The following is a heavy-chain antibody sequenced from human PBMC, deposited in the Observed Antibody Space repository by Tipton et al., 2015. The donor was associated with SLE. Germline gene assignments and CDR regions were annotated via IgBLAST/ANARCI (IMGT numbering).Heavy chain of an antibody. CDR1: GGSISSYY. J-gene: IGHJ1*01. CDR2: IYYSGST. CDR3: ARDAQYFQH. V-gene: IGHV4-59*01. Sequence: TLSLTCTVSGGSISSYYWSWIRQPPGKGLEWIGYIYYSGSTNYNPSLKSRVTISVDTSKNQFSLKLGSVTAADTAVYYCARDAQYFQHWGQGTLVTVSS.